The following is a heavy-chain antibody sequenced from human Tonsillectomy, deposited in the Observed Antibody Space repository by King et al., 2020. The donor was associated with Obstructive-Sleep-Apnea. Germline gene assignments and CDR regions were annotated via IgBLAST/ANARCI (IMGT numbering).Heavy chain of an antibody. CDR2: ISIISRYI. Sequence: VQLVESGGGQVKPGGSLRLSCAASGFTFSSYNMNWVRQAPGKGLEWVSSISIISRYIYYADSLKGRFTISRDNAKNSLYLQMNSLRAEDTAVYYCARVDYTNYEESGYWGQGTLVTVSS. CDR1: GFTFSSYN. CDR3: ARVDYTNYEESGY. J-gene: IGHJ4*02. D-gene: IGHD4-11*01. V-gene: IGHV3-21*01.